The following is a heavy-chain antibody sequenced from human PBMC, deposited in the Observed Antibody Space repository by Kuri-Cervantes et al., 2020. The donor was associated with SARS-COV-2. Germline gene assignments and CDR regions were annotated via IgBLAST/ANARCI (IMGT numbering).Heavy chain of an antibody. CDR1: GYSISSGYY. J-gene: IGHJ2*01. V-gene: IGHV4-38-2*01. Sequence: SQTLSLTCAVSGYSISSGYYWGWIRQPPGKGLEWIGSIYHSGSTYYNPSLKSRVTISVDTSMNHFSLKLSSVTAADTAVYYCARLPVPDISHSGWYFDLWGRGALVTVSS. CDR2: IYHSGST. CDR3: ARLPVPDISHSGWYFDL. D-gene: IGHD5-12*01.